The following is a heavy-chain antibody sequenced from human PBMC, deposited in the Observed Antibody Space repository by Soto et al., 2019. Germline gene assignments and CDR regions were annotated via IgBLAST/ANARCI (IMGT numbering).Heavy chain of an antibody. CDR1: GFTFGDYA. V-gene: IGHV3-49*04. J-gene: IGHJ4*02. D-gene: IGHD2-8*01. CDR2: IRSKAYGGTT. Sequence: EVQLVESGGGLVQPGRSLRLSCTASGFTFGDYAMSWVRQAPGKGLEWVGFIRSKAYGGTTEYAASVKGRFTISRDDSKSNAYLQMNSLKTEDTAVYYCTAGKLYPSLDFDYWGQGTLVTVSS. CDR3: TAGKLYPSLDFDY.